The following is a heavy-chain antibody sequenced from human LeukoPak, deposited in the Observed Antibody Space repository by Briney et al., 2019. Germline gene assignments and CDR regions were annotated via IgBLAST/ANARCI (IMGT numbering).Heavy chain of an antibody. CDR1: GYTFSNFW. J-gene: IGHJ6*04. Sequence: GESLKISCQGSGYTFSNFWIAWVRQMPGKGLEWMGIIYPGDSDTRYSPSFQGQVTISADKSISTAYLQWSSLQASDTATYYYYVDVWGKGTTVTVSS. D-gene: IGHD3-10*01. CDR3: YVDV. V-gene: IGHV5-51*01. CDR2: IYPGDSDT.